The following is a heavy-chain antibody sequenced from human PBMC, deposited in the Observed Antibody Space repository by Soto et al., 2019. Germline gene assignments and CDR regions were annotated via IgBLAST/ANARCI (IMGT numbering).Heavy chain of an antibody. D-gene: IGHD2-15*01. CDR1: GGSFSGYY. Sequence: QVQLQQWGAGLLKPSETLSLTCAVYGGSFSGYYWSWIRQPPGKGLEWIGEINHSGSTNYNPSLKSRVTISVDTSKNQFSLKLSSVTAADTAVYYCARGNSRNLRALDYWGQGTLVTVSS. V-gene: IGHV4-34*01. CDR2: INHSGST. J-gene: IGHJ4*02. CDR3: ARGNSRNLRALDY.